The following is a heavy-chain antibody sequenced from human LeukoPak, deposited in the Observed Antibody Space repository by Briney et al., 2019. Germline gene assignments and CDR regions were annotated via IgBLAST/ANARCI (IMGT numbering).Heavy chain of an antibody. J-gene: IGHJ4*02. Sequence: GGSLRLSCAASGFTFSSYGMHWVRQAPGRGLEWVALISYDGSNKYYADSVKGRFTISRDNSKHTLYLQMNSLRAEDTAVYYCAKDLKIEGSISPFDYWGQGILVTVSS. CDR1: GFTFSSYG. D-gene: IGHD2-21*01. V-gene: IGHV3-30*18. CDR2: ISYDGSNK. CDR3: AKDLKIEGSISPFDY.